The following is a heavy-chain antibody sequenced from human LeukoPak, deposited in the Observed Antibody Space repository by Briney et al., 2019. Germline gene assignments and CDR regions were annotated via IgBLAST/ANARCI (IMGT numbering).Heavy chain of an antibody. CDR2: INQDESKK. Sequence: GGSLRLSCAASGFTFSNDWMCWVRQAPGKGPEWVANINQDESKKYYADSVKGRFTISRDNAKNSLYLQMSSLTAEDTAIYYCARDHAYRADYWGQGTLVTVSS. J-gene: IGHJ4*02. CDR1: GFTFSNDW. V-gene: IGHV3-7*01. D-gene: IGHD2-2*01. CDR3: ARDHAYRADY.